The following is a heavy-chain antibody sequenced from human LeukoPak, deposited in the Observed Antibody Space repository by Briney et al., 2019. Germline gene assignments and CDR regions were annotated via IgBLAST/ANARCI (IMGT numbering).Heavy chain of an antibody. CDR1: GYTFTSYD. CDR2: MNPNSGNT. V-gene: IGHV1-8*01. D-gene: IGHD6-13*01. J-gene: IGHJ6*03. CDR3: ARGGYSSSWRYYYYMDV. Sequence: ASVKVSCKASGYTFTSYDINWVRQATGQGLEWMGWMNPNSGNTGYAQKFQGRVTMTRSTSISTAYMELSSLRSEDTAVYYCARGGYSSSWRYYYYMDVWGKGTTVTVSS.